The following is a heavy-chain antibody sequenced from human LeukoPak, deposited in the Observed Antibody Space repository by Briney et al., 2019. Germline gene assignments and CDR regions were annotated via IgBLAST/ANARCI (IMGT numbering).Heavy chain of an antibody. D-gene: IGHD7-27*01. V-gene: IGHV1-69*01. CDR2: IIPIFGTA. CDR1: GGTFSSYA. Sequence: SVKVSCKASGGTFSSYAISWVRQAPGQGLEWMGGIIPIFGTANYAQKFQGRVTITADESTGTAYMGLSSLRSEDTAVYYCARIPANWELNDAFDIWGQGTMVTVSS. J-gene: IGHJ3*02. CDR3: ARIPANWELNDAFDI.